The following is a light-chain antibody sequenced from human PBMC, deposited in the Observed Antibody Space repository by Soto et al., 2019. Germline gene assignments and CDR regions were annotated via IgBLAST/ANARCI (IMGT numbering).Light chain of an antibody. CDR1: QSINSW. V-gene: IGKV1-5*03. CDR2: KAS. Sequence: DTQMTQFPSTLSASLGDRVTITCRASQSINSWLAWYQQKPGKVPNLLMYKASRLESGVPSRFSGSGSGKEFTLTINNLQPDDFGTYYCQQYNSYPITFGQGTRLELK. J-gene: IGKJ5*01. CDR3: QQYNSYPIT.